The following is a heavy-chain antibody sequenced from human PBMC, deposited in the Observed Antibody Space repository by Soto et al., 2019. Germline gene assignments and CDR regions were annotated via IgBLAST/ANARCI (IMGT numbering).Heavy chain of an antibody. CDR1: AASFSKYY. Sequence: TLSLTCTVSAASFSKYYWTWIRQPPGKGLEWIGYIYFNGNTKYNPSLEGRLTISIDTSKKEFSLKLTSVTAADAAVYYCASVTFGGIVLAHWGQGTLVTVSS. CDR3: ASVTFGGIVLAH. D-gene: IGHD3-16*01. J-gene: IGHJ4*02. CDR2: IYFNGNT. V-gene: IGHV4-59*01.